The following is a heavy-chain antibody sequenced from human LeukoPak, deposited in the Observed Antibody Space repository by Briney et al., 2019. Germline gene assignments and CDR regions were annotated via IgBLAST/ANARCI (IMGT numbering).Heavy chain of an antibody. V-gene: IGHV4-30-4*08. CDR1: GGSISSGDYY. Sequence: PSETLSLTCTVSGGSISSGDYYWSWIRQPPGKGLEWIGDIYYSGSTYYNPSLKSRVTISVDTSKNQFSLKLSSVTAADTAVYYCATSGVDYDFWSGYYSNWFDPWGQGTLVTVSS. J-gene: IGHJ5*02. CDR2: IYYSGST. D-gene: IGHD3-3*01. CDR3: ATSGVDYDFWSGYYSNWFDP.